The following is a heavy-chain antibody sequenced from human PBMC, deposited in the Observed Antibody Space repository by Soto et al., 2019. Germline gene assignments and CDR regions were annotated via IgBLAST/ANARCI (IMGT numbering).Heavy chain of an antibody. V-gene: IGHV1-3*01. CDR2: INAGNGNT. J-gene: IGHJ6*03. CDR1: GYTFTSYA. CDR3: ARDGTTIFGVNYYYYMDV. D-gene: IGHD3-3*01. Sequence: GASVKVSCKASGYTFTSYAMHWVRQAPGQRLEWMGWINAGNGNTKYSQKFQGRVTITRDTSASTAYMELSSLRSEDTAVYYCARDGTTIFGVNYYYYMDVWGKGTTVTVSS.